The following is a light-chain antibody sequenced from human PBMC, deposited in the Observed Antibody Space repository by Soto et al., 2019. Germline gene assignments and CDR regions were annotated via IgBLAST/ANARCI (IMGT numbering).Light chain of an antibody. Sequence: QSVLTQSPSASASLGASVKLTCTLSSEHSNYAIAWHQQQSEKGPRYLMKLNSDGSHNKGDGIPDRFSGSSSGAERYLTISSLQSEDEADYYCQTWGSGIVVFGGGTKLTVL. J-gene: IGLJ2*01. CDR1: SEHSNYA. CDR3: QTWGSGIVV. CDR2: LNSDGSH. V-gene: IGLV4-69*01.